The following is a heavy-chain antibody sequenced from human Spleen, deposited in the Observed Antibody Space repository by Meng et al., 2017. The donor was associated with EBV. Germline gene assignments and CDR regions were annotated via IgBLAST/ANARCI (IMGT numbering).Heavy chain of an antibody. V-gene: IGHV4-34*02. Sequence: QQWGSGLLKPSDTLSLPCAVYCGSFSDYYWSWIRQPPGKGLEWIGEISHSGSTNYSPSLKSRVTISADMSKNQFSLKVSSVTAADTAVYYCARERSDQVVVGYNWFDPWGQGTLVTVSS. CDR3: ARERSDQVVVGYNWFDP. CDR2: ISHSGST. CDR1: CGSFSDYY. D-gene: IGHD6-6*01. J-gene: IGHJ5*02.